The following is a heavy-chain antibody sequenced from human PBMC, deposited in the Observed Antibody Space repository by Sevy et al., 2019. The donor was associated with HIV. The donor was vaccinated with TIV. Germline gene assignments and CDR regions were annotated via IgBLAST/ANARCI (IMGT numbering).Heavy chain of an antibody. Sequence: GGSLRLSCAASGFTFSSYSMNWVRQAPGKGLEWVSSISSSSSYIYYAYSVKGRFTISRDNAKNSLYLQMNSLRAEDTAVYYCARYCSGGSCYYYYYGMDVWGQGTTVTVSS. CDR3: ARYCSGGSCYYYYYGMDV. D-gene: IGHD2-15*01. CDR2: ISSSSSYI. CDR1: GFTFSSYS. V-gene: IGHV3-21*01. J-gene: IGHJ6*02.